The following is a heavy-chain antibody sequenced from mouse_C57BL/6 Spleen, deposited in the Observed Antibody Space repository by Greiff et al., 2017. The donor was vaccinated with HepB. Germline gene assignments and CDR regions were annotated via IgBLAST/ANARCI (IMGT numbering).Heavy chain of an antibody. D-gene: IGHD1-1*01. V-gene: IGHV1-69*01. Sequence: QVQLQQPGAELVMPGASVKLSCKASGYTFTSYWMHWVKQRPGQGLEWIGEIDPSDSYTNYNQKFKGKSTLTVDKASSTAYMQLSSLTAEDAAVYYCARGMSSSEDDWGQGTTLTVAS. CDR1: GYTFTSYW. CDR2: IDPSDSYT. CDR3: ARGMSSSEDD. J-gene: IGHJ2*01.